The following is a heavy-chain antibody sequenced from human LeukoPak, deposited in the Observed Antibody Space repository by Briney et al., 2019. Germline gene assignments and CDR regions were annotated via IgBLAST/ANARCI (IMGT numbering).Heavy chain of an antibody. CDR3: ARGSGDYYYYGMDV. D-gene: IGHD4-17*01. Sequence: SETLSLTCTVSGGSISSSSYYWGWIRQPPGKGLEWIGSIYYSGSTYYNPSLKSRVTISVDTSKNQFSLKLSSVTAADTAVYYCARGSGDYYYYGMDVWGQGTTVTVSS. V-gene: IGHV4-39*01. CDR2: IYYSGST. CDR1: GGSISSSSYY. J-gene: IGHJ6*02.